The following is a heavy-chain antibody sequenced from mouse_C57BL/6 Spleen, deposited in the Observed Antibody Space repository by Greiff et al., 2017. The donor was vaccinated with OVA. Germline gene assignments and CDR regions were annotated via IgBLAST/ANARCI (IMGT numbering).Heavy chain of an antibody. J-gene: IGHJ3*01. V-gene: IGHV5-4*01. CDR2: ISDGGSYT. CDR1: GFTFSSYA. Sequence: EVQRVESGGGLVKPGGSLKLSCAASGFTFSSYAMSWVRQTPEKRLEWVATISDGGSYTYYPANVKGRFTISRDNAKNNLYLQMSHLKSEDTAMYYCARGDSAFADWGQGTLVTVAA. CDR3: ARGDSAFAD.